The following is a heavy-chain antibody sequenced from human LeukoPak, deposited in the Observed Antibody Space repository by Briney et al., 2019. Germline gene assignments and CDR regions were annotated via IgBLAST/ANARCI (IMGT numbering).Heavy chain of an antibody. J-gene: IGHJ6*02. V-gene: IGHV1-69*13. D-gene: IGHD1-26*01. CDR1: GGTFSSYA. CDR2: IIPIFGTA. CDR3: ARSVLSGSPNYYYYYGMDV. Sequence: SVKVSCKASGGTFSSYAISWVRQAPGQGLEWMGGIIPIFGTANYAQKFQGRVTITADESTSTAYMELSSLRSEDMAVYYCARSVLSGSPNYYYYYGMDVWGQGTTVTVSS.